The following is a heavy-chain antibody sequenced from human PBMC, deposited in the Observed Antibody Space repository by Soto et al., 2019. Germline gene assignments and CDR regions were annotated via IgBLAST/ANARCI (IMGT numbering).Heavy chain of an antibody. V-gene: IGHV1-69*13. J-gene: IGHJ4*02. CDR2: NTPMLGTA. D-gene: IGHD2-21*02. Sequence: SVKVSCKASGGTFSSFVISWVRQAPGQGLEWMGGNTPMLGTANYAQKFRGRVTITADEPTSTAYMELSSLRSEDTAVYYCARGGAYCGGYCYYFDYWGQGTLVTVSS. CDR1: GGTFSSFV. CDR3: ARGGAYCGGYCYYFDY.